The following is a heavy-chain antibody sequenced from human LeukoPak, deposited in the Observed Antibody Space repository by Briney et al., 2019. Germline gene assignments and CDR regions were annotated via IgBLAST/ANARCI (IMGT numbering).Heavy chain of an antibody. Sequence: SGGSLRLSCAASGFTFSSYWMSWVRQAPGKGLEWVANIKQDGSEKYYVDSVKGRFTISRDNAKNSLYLQMNSLRAEDTAVYYCARSFSRLWFGELLDNWFDPWGQGTLVTVSS. D-gene: IGHD3-10*01. CDR3: ARSFSRLWFGELLDNWFDP. CDR2: IKQDGSEK. CDR1: GFTFSSYW. V-gene: IGHV3-7*01. J-gene: IGHJ5*02.